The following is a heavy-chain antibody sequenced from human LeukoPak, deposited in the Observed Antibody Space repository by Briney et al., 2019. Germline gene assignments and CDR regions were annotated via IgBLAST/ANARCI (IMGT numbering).Heavy chain of an antibody. Sequence: PGGSLRLSCAASGFTFSSYAVFWVRQAPGKGLEWVATISYDGGKKYYADSVKGRFTIFRDNSKNTLYLQMNSLRAEDTAVYYCARDRIETGIDPHFDYWGQGTLVTVSS. CDR3: ARDRIETGIDPHFDY. CDR2: ISYDGGKK. J-gene: IGHJ4*02. CDR1: GFTFSSYA. V-gene: IGHV3-30-3*01. D-gene: IGHD1-1*01.